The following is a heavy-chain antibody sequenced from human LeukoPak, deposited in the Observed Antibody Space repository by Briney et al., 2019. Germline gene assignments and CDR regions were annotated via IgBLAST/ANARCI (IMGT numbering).Heavy chain of an antibody. CDR1: GGSISSSSYQ. D-gene: IGHD2-2*01. Sequence: SETLSLTCTVSGGSISSSSYQWGCIPQPPGKGLEGIGSFYYSGNTYYNPSLKNRVTVSVDTSNNLFSLNLSSVTAADTAVYYCARISIAVVPAYFDFWGQGTLVTVSS. CDR2: FYYSGNT. J-gene: IGHJ4*02. V-gene: IGHV4-39*01. CDR3: ARISIAVVPAYFDF.